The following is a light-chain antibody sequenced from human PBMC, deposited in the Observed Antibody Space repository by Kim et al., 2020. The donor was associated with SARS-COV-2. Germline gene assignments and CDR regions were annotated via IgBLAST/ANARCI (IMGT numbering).Light chain of an antibody. Sequence: ASVGDSVTITCRASQSISNWLAWYQQKPGQAPKLLIYKASTLESGVPSRFSGSGSRTEFTLTISSLQPDDFATYYCQQYNSYSGTFGQGTKVDIK. J-gene: IGKJ1*01. V-gene: IGKV1-5*03. CDR2: KAS. CDR1: QSISNW. CDR3: QQYNSYSGT.